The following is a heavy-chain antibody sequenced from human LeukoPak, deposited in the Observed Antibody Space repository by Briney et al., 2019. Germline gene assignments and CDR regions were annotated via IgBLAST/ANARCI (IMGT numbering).Heavy chain of an antibody. CDR3: ARDRYFRGDFNY. CDR2: IYTSGST. V-gene: IGHV4-4*07. D-gene: IGHD3-16*01. Sequence: SETLSLTCTVSGGSISSYYWSWIRQPAGKGLEWIGRIYTSGSTNYNPSLKSRVTISVDTSKNQFSLKLNSVTAADTAVYYCARDRYFRGDFNYWGQGTLVTVSS. J-gene: IGHJ4*02. CDR1: GGSISSYY.